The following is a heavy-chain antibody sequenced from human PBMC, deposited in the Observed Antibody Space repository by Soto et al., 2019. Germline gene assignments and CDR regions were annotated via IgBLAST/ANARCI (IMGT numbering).Heavy chain of an antibody. Sequence: EVHLLEAGGNLIQPGGSLRLSCAASGFTFSSYAMSWVRQAPGQGLEWLSAISGPGATIYYADSVKGRFTISRDNSKNTLYLQMNSLTAEDTAVYYCAKMLTMVRGVTALRDFDFWGQGTLVTVSS. V-gene: IGHV3-23*01. CDR1: GFTFSSYA. CDR3: AKMLTMVRGVTALRDFDF. D-gene: IGHD3-10*01. CDR2: ISGPGATI. J-gene: IGHJ4*02.